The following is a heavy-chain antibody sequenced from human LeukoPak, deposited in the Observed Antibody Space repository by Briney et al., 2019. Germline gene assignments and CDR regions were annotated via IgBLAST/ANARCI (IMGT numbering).Heavy chain of an antibody. CDR1: GYTFSNYG. CDR3: ARDGSGTYYSFYNWFDP. Sequence: EASVKVSCKASGYTFSNYGISWVRQAPGQGLEWVGWIRGDNGNTNYAQKLQGRVTMTRNTSISTAYMELTSLRSDDTAVYYCARDGSGTYYSFYNWFDPWGRGTLVTVSS. CDR2: IRGDNGNT. J-gene: IGHJ5*02. V-gene: IGHV1-18*01. D-gene: IGHD3-10*01.